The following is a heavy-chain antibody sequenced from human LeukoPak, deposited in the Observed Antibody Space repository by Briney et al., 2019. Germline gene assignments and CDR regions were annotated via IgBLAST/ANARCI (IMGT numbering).Heavy chain of an antibody. CDR3: AREPHSSCFDY. CDR2: ISYDGSNK. D-gene: IGHD6-6*01. Sequence: GGSLRLSCAASGFTFSSYAMHWVRPAPGKGLEWVAVISYDGSNKYYADSVKGRFSISRDNSKNTLYLQMNSLRAEDTAVYDCAREPHSSCFDYWGQGTLVTVSS. CDR1: GFTFSSYA. J-gene: IGHJ4*02. V-gene: IGHV3-30*04.